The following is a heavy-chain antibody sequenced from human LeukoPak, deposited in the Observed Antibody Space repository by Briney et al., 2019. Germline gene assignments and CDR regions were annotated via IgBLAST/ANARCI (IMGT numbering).Heavy chain of an antibody. CDR2: IYTSGSI. Sequence: PSQTLSLTCTVSGGSISSGSYYWSWIRQPAGKGLEWIGRIYTSGSINYKPSLKSRVTISVDTSKNQFSLKLSSVTAADTAVYYCARGIQWFGANYYYYMDVWGKGTTVTISS. CDR3: ARGIQWFGANYYYYMDV. V-gene: IGHV4-61*02. D-gene: IGHD3-10*01. J-gene: IGHJ6*03. CDR1: GGSISSGSYY.